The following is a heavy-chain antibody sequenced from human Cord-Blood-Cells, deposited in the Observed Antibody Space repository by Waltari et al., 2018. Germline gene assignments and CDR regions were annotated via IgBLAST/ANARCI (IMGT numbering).Heavy chain of an antibody. CDR2: ISYDGSNK. V-gene: IGHV3-30*03. CDR1: GFTFSSYG. D-gene: IGHD1-26*01. J-gene: IGHJ4*02. CDR3: ALSGSYDFDY. Sequence: QVQLVESGGGVVQPGRSLRLSCAASGFTFSSYGMHWVRQAPGKGLEWVAVISYDGSNKYYADSVKGRFTISRDNSKNTLYLQMNSLRAEDTAVYYCALSGSYDFDYWGQGTLVTVSS.